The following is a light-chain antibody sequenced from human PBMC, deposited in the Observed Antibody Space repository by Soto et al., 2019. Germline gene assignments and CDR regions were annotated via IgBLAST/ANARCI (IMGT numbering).Light chain of an antibody. Sequence: DIVMTQSPDSLAVSLGERATINCKSSQSVLYSSNNKNYLTWYQQKPGQPPKLLIYWASTRESGVPDRFSGSESRTDFALTISSLQAEDVEVYYCQQCYSDPWKFGQGTKVEIK. CDR1: QSVLYSSNNKNY. CDR2: WAS. J-gene: IGKJ1*01. CDR3: QQCYSDPWK. V-gene: IGKV4-1*01.